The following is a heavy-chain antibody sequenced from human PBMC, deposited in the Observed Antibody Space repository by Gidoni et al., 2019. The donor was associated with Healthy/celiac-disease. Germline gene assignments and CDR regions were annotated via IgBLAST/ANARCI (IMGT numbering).Heavy chain of an antibody. CDR3: AMTQHYYDSSGYITNFDY. V-gene: IGHV4-59*01. CDR2: IYYSGST. J-gene: IGHJ4*02. D-gene: IGHD3-22*01. Sequence: QVQLQESGPGLVKPSETLSLTCTVSGGSIRSSYWSWIRQPPGKGLEWIGYIYYSGSTNYNPSLKSRVTISVDTSKNQFSLKLSSVTAADTAVYYCAMTQHYYDSSGYITNFDYWGQGTLVTVSS. CDR1: GGSIRSSY.